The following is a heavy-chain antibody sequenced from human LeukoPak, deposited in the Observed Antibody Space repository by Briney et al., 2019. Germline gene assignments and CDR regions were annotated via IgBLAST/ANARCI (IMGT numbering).Heavy chain of an antibody. Sequence: PSETLSLTCTVSGAFISSSSYYWGWVRQPPGKGLEWIVMMFYSGSTSYNPSLESRVTISVDTSKNQFSLNLSSVTAADTAVYYCARVTSPPNCAGGNCYSGLFDPWGQGTLVTASS. CDR1: GAFISSSSYY. V-gene: IGHV4-39*07. D-gene: IGHD2-15*01. CDR3: ARVTSPPNCAGGNCYSGLFDP. CDR2: MFYSGST. J-gene: IGHJ5*02.